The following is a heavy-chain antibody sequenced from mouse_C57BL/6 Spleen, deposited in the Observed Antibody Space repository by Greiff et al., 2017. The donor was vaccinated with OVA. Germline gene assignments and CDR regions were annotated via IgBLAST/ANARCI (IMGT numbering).Heavy chain of an antibody. CDR1: GYTFTSYW. V-gene: IGHV1-52*01. Sequence: QVQLQQPGAELVRPGSSVKLSCKASGYTFTSYWMHWVKQRPIQGLEWIGNIDPSDSETHYNQKFKDKATLTVDKSSSTAYMQLSSLTSEDSAVYYCARSVSRGYYAMDYWGQGTSVTVSS. CDR2: IDPSDSET. J-gene: IGHJ4*01. D-gene: IGHD3-1*01. CDR3: ARSVSRGYYAMDY.